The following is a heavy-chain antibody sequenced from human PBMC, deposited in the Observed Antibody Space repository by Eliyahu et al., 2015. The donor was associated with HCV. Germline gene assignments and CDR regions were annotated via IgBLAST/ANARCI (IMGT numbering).Heavy chain of an antibody. D-gene: IGHD1-26*01. CDR1: GFTFSSYA. Sequence: EVQLLESGGGLVQPGGSLRLSCAASGFTFSSYAMXXVRQAXGKGLXWVXAIXGSGGSTYYADSVKGRFTISRDNSKNTLYLQMNSLRAEDTAVYYCAKGRELLQSGGFDYWGQGTLVTVSS. CDR3: AKGRELLQSGGFDY. CDR2: IXGSGGST. J-gene: IGHJ4*02. V-gene: IGHV3-23*01.